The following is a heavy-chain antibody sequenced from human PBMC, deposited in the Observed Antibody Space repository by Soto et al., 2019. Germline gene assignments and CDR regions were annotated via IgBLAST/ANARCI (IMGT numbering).Heavy chain of an antibody. CDR3: ESDSVLVVPAAMSDV. J-gene: IGHJ6*04. V-gene: IGHV3-48*01. D-gene: IGHD2-2*01. Sequence: GGSLRLSCAASGFTFSSYSMNWVRQAPGKGLEWVSYISSSSSTIYYADSVKGRFTISRDNAKNSLYLQMNSLRAEDTAVYYCESDSVLVVPAAMSDVWGKGTTVTVSS. CDR2: ISSSSSTI. CDR1: GFTFSSYS.